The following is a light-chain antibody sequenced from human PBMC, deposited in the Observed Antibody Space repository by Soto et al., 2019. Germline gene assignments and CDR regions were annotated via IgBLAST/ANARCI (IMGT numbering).Light chain of an antibody. CDR1: QGIRSY. Sequence: IQLTQSPSSLPASVGVRVTITCRASQGIRSYLAWYQQKPGKAPELLIHAASTLQSGVPSRFSGSGSGTDFTLTISSLQPEDSATYHCQQLNSHPYTFGQGTKLEIK. J-gene: IGKJ2*01. CDR3: QQLNSHPYT. V-gene: IGKV1-9*01. CDR2: AAS.